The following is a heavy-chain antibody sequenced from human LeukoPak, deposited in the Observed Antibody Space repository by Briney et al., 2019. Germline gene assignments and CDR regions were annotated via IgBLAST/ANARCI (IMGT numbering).Heavy chain of an antibody. CDR3: ARIFGYSYGYNDY. D-gene: IGHD5-18*01. V-gene: IGHV4-59*08. Sequence: PSETLSLTCTVSGGSISSYYWSWIRQPPGKGLESIGYIYYSNTNYNPSLKSRVTISVDTSKNQFSLKLSSVTAADTAVYYCARIFGYSYGYNDYWGQGTLVTVSS. J-gene: IGHJ4*02. CDR1: GGSISSYY. CDR2: IYYSNT.